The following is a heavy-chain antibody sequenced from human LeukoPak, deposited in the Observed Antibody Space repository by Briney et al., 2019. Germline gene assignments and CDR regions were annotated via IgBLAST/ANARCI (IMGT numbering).Heavy chain of an antibody. CDR3: ARADFYGSGSHPPGGFDY. V-gene: IGHV3-30*04. J-gene: IGHJ4*02. Sequence: QPGGSLRLSCAASGFTLRTYAMHWVRQAPGKGLEWVAVISYDGSNTYYADSVRGRFTISRDSSKNTLYLQMSSLRAEDTAVYYCARADFYGSGSHPPGGFDYWGQGTLVTVSS. D-gene: IGHD3-10*01. CDR2: ISYDGSNT. CDR1: GFTLRTYA.